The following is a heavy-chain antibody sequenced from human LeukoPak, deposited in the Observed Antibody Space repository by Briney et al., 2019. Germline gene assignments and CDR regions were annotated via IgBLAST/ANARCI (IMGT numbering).Heavy chain of an antibody. CDR1: GGSFSGYY. J-gene: IGHJ4*02. Sequence: SETLSLTCAVYGGSFSGYYWSWIRQPPGKGLEWIGEINHSGSTNYNPSLKSRVTISVDTSKNQFSLKLSSVTAADTAVYYCARGRHRGYYDSSGYSPYWGQGTLVTVSS. V-gene: IGHV4-34*01. D-gene: IGHD3-22*01. CDR3: ARGRHRGYYDSSGYSPY. CDR2: INHSGST.